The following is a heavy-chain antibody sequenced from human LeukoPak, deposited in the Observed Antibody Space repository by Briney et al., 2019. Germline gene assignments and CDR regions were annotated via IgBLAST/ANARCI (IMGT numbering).Heavy chain of an antibody. CDR1: GFHFTTYW. J-gene: IGHJ3*02. CDR3: ARDLPDVLTGYSDNAFDI. Sequence: GGSLRLSCAVSGFHFTTYWMTWVRQAPGKGLEWVAHIKQDGSDKNYVDSVKGRFTISRDNTKKFLYLQMNSLRAEDTAVYYCARDLPDVLTGYSDNAFDIWGQGTMVTVSS. D-gene: IGHD3-9*01. CDR2: IKQDGSDK. V-gene: IGHV3-7*03.